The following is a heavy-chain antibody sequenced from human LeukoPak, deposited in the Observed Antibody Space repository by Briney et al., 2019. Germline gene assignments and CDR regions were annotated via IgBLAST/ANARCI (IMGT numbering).Heavy chain of an antibody. D-gene: IGHD4-23*01. V-gene: IGHV4-4*07. CDR2: IYSNGST. Sequence: SETLSLTCTVSGGSINSYYWSWIRQPAGKGLEWIGRIYSNGSTNYNPSLKSRVSISVDTSKNQFSLKLTSVTAADTALYYCAGGGKATVVTMWGQGILVTVSS. J-gene: IGHJ4*02. CDR3: AGGGKATVVTM. CDR1: GGSINSYY.